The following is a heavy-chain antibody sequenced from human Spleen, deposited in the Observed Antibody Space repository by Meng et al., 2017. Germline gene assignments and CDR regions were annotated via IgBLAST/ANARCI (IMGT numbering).Heavy chain of an antibody. CDR2: INPNSGGT. CDR1: GYTFTGYY. D-gene: IGHD4-17*01. CDR3: ARDSPVTTVATIPLPYYHYGMDV. J-gene: IGHJ6*02. V-gene: IGHV1-2*06. Sequence: ASVKVSCKASGYTFTGYYMHWVRQAPGQGLEWMGRINPNSGGTNYAQKFQGRVTMTRDTSISTAYMELSRLRSDDTAVYYCARDSPVTTVATIPLPYYHYGMDVWGQGTTVTVSS.